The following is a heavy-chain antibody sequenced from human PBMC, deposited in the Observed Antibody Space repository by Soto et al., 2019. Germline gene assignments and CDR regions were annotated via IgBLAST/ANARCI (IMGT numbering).Heavy chain of an antibody. J-gene: IGHJ6*02. V-gene: IGHV6-1*01. Sequence: QPLSLTCAISWDSVSINSAAGDLIRHSPSRGLEWLGRTYYRSNWSNDYAVSVKSRITINPDTSKNKFSLQLYSVTPEDTAVYYCAGVSXFRRMDVWAQGTTVTVSS. CDR2: TYYRSNWSN. CDR3: AGVSXFRRMDV. CDR1: WDSVSINSAA.